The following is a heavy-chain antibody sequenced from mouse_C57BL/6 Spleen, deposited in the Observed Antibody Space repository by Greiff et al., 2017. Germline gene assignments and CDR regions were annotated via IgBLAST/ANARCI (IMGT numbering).Heavy chain of an antibody. CDR3: AAGDSNYEAY. CDR2: IDPSDSST. CDR1: GYTFTSYW. V-gene: IGHV1-69*01. J-gene: IGHJ3*01. Sequence: QVQLQQPGAELVMPGASVKLSCKASGYTFTSYWMHWVKQRPGQGLEWIGEIDPSDSSTNYNQKFKGKSTLTVDKSSSTAYMQLSSLTSEDSAVYYCAAGDSNYEAYWGQGTLVTVSA. D-gene: IGHD2-5*01.